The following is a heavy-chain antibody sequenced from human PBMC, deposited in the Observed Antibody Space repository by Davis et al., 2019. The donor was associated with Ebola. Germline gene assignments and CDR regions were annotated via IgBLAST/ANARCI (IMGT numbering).Heavy chain of an antibody. CDR3: AKEGRSNTPGY. J-gene: IGHJ4*02. CDR1: AFTFSSYG. CDR2: FGSSGADT. Sequence: GDSLQLSCAASAFTFSSYGMHLVRHVPGKGLEWVSVFGSSGADTYYADYVKGRFTSSRDNSKNTLYLQMNSLRVEDTAIYYCAKEGRSNTPGYWGQGTLVTVSS. D-gene: IGHD2-2*01. V-gene: IGHV3-23*01.